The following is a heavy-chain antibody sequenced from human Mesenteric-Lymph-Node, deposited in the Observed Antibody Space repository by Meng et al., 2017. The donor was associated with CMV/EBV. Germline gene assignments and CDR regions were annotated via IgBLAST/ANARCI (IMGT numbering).Heavy chain of an antibody. Sequence: GESLKISCAASGFTFSIYDMHWVRQATGKGLEWVSGIGNAGDTHYSDSVKGRFTISRENAKNYLYLQMNSLRAGDTAVYYCARGSIVDYDFGMDVWGQGTTVTVSS. D-gene: IGHD1-26*01. CDR2: IGNAGDT. V-gene: IGHV3-13*01. CDR3: ARGSIVDYDFGMDV. J-gene: IGHJ6*02. CDR1: GFTFSIYD.